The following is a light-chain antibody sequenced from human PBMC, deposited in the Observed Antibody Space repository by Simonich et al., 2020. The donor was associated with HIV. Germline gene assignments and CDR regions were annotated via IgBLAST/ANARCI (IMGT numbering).Light chain of an antibody. CDR3: QQRTNWRT. J-gene: IGKJ1*01. Sequence: EILLTQPPATLSLSPGERATRSCRASQSVSSYLAWYQQKPGQAPRRLIYGASSRASGIPARFSGRGSGTDFTLTISSLAPEDFAVYYCQQRTNWRTFGQGTKVEIK. CDR2: GAS. CDR1: QSVSSY. V-gene: IGKV3-11*01.